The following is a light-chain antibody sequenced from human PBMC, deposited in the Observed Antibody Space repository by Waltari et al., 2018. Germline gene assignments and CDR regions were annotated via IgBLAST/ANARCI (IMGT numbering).Light chain of an antibody. CDR2: DAS. J-gene: IGKJ3*01. CDR3: QQRSNWPPR. Sequence: EIVLTQSPATLSLSPGERATLPCRASQSVSSYLAWYQQKPGQAPRLLIYDASNRATGIPARFSGSGSGTDFTLTISSLEPEDFAVYYCQQRSNWPPRFGPGTKVDIK. V-gene: IGKV3-11*01. CDR1: QSVSSY.